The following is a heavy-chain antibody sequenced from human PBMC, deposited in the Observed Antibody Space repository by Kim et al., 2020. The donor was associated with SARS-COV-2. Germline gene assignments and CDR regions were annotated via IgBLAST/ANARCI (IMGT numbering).Heavy chain of an antibody. CDR1: GFTFSNYG. CDR2: ITSSGTIK. J-gene: IGHJ4*02. Sequence: GGSLRLSCAASGFTFSNYGMHWVRQAPGKGLEWVSAITSSGTIKQFADSVKGRFTISRDNSMNTLYLQMNSLRAEDTAVYYCAKRADYFGDGQNACFDFWGQGTLVTVSS. V-gene: IGHV3-23*01. CDR3: AKRADYFGDGQNACFDF. D-gene: IGHD3-3*01.